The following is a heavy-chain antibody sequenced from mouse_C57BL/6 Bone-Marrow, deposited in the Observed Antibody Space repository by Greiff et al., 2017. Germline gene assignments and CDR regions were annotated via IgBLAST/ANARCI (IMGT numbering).Heavy chain of an antibody. CDR2: IFPTSGRT. V-gene: IGHV1-55*01. J-gene: IGHJ2*01. Sequence: QVQLQQPGAELVKPGASVTMSCKASGYTFTSYWITWVKQRPGQGLVWIGDIFPTSGRTNYNEKFKSKAILTVDTSSNTAYMQLSSRTSEDSAVFYCARSGTLGRSFDYGGQGNTLTVSS. CDR1: GYTFTSYW. D-gene: IGHD4-1*01. CDR3: ARSGTLGRSFDY.